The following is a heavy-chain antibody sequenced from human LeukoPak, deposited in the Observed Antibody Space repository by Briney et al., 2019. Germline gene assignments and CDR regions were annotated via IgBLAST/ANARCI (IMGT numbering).Heavy chain of an antibody. J-gene: IGHJ4*02. CDR1: GYTFTSYD. D-gene: IGHD2/OR15-2a*01. Sequence: GASVKVSCKASGYTFTSYDINWVRQAPGKGLEWMGGFDPEDGETIYAQKFQGRVTMTEDTSTDTAYMELSSLRSEDTAVYYCAPRTLLTMAWYWGQGTLVTVSS. CDR2: FDPEDGET. V-gene: IGHV1-24*01. CDR3: APRTLLTMAWY.